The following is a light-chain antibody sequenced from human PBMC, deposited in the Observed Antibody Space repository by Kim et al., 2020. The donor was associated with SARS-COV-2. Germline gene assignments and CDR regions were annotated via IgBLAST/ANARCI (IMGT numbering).Light chain of an antibody. J-gene: IGKJ4*02. CDR1: QDIRSY. Sequence: IQLTQSPSSLSASVGDRVTITCRASQDIRSYLDWYQQKPGKAPKLLLFGASTLQRGVPSRFSGSGSGTDFTLTINSLQPEDFATYYCQHLDSYSRAFGGGTKVDIK. CDR2: GAS. CDR3: QHLDSYSRA. V-gene: IGKV1-9*01.